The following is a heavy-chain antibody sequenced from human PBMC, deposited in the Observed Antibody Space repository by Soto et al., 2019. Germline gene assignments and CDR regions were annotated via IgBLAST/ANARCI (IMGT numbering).Heavy chain of an antibody. CDR2: IKSKTDGGTT. CDR3: TTDGGTVPQWLYFDY. CDR1: GFTVSNTW. J-gene: IGHJ4*02. D-gene: IGHD6-19*01. V-gene: IGHV3-15*01. Sequence: GGSLRLSCAASGFTVSNTWMSWVRQAPGKGLEWVGRIKSKTDGGTTDYAAPVKGRFTISRDDSKNTLYLQMNSLKTEDTAVYYCTTDGGTVPQWLYFDYWGRGTLVTVSS.